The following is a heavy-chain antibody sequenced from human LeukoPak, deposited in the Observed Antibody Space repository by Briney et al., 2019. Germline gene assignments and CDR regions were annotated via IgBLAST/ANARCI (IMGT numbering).Heavy chain of an antibody. J-gene: IGHJ6*03. CDR3: ARSSGWKHYYYYMDV. Sequence: GGSLRLSCATSGFTFTTFWMHWVRQAPGKGLVWVSRINHDGSSTNYADSVKGRFTISRDNAKNTVYLQMNSLRAEDTAVYYCARSSGWKHYYYYMDVWGKGTTVTVSS. D-gene: IGHD6-19*01. V-gene: IGHV3-74*01. CDR1: GFTFTTFW. CDR2: INHDGSST.